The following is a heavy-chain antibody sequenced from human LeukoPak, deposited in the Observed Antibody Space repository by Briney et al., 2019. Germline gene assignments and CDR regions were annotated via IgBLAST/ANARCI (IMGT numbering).Heavy chain of an antibody. V-gene: IGHV3-21*01. Sequence: GSLRLSCAASGLIFSSHTMNWVRQAPGKGLEWVSSISSSSTYIDYADSVKGRFTISRDNAKNSLYLQMSSLRAEDTAVYYCARDTGPFDYWGQGTLVTVSS. CDR2: ISSSSTYI. CDR3: ARDTGPFDY. CDR1: GLIFSSHT. J-gene: IGHJ4*02.